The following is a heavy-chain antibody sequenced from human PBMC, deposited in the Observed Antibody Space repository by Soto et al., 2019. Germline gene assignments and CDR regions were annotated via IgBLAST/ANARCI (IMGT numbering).Heavy chain of an antibody. CDR2: INHSGST. CDR3: ARARPYRGSLDY. V-gene: IGHV4-34*01. Sequence: SETLSLTCAVYGGSFSGYYWSWVRQPPGKGLEWIGEINHSGSTNYNPSLKSRVTISVDTSKNQFSLKLSSVTAADTAVYYCARARPYRGSLDYWGQGTLVTVSS. CDR1: GGSFSGYY. J-gene: IGHJ4*02. D-gene: IGHD2-21*01.